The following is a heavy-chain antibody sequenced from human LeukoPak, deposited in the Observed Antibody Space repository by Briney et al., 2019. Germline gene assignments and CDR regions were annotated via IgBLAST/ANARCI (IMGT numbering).Heavy chain of an antibody. J-gene: IGHJ5*02. Sequence: GGSLRLSCAASGFKFRNYDMHWVRQAPGKGLEWVAVIWYDGSNKYYADSVKGRFTISRDNSKNTLYVQMNSLRVEDTAVYYCATSLGESTFETWGQGTLVTVSS. V-gene: IGHV3-33*01. CDR3: ATSLGESTFET. CDR1: GFKFRNYD. D-gene: IGHD3-3*02. CDR2: IWYDGSNK.